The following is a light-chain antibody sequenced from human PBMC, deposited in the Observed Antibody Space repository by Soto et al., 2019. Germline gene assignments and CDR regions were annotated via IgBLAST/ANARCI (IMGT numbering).Light chain of an antibody. CDR1: QTISSW. Sequence: DILITQSHSLVAGSVEDTITISCLSSQTISSWLAWYQQKPGKAPKLLIYKASTLKSGVPSRFSGSGSGTEFTLTISSLQPDDFATYYCQQYNSYSAAFGPGTKVDNK. CDR3: QQYNSYSAA. J-gene: IGKJ1*01. V-gene: IGKV1-5*03. CDR2: KAS.